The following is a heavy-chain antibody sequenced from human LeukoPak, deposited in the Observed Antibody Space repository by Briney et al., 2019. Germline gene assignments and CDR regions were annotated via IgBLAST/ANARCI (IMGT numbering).Heavy chain of an antibody. CDR2: ISSSGSTI. D-gene: IGHD6-13*01. CDR1: GFTFSSYE. J-gene: IGHJ4*02. Sequence: GGSLRLSCAASGFTFSSYEMNWVRQAPGKGLEWVSYISSSGSTIYYADSVKGRFTISRDNAKNSLYLQMNSLRAEDTAVYYCAILAAAGATPFDYWGQGTLVTVSS. V-gene: IGHV3-48*03. CDR3: AILAAAGATPFDY.